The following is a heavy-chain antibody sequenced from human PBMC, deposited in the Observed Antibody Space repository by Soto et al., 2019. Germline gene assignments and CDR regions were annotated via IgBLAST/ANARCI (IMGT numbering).Heavy chain of an antibody. CDR2: IKAGNGNT. D-gene: IGHD2-15*01. Sequence: QVQYVQSGAEEKKPGASVKVSCKASGYTFTDYVIHWVRQAPGQRLDWMGWIKAGNGNTKYSQKFHGTVTITRDTSASTAYRKLSSLRFEDTAVYYCAGGRCGFDYWGQGTLVTVSS. CDR1: GYTFTDYV. CDR3: AGGRCGFDY. J-gene: IGHJ4*02. V-gene: IGHV1-3*05.